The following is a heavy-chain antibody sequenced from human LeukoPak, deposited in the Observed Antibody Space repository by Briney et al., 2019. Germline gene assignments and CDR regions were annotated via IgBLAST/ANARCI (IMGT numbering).Heavy chain of an antibody. V-gene: IGHV3-30*02. D-gene: IGHD3-10*01. CDR3: VKDSKRWKTYYYESGSHYFDY. CDR2: IRYDGSNK. CDR1: GLIFSSYG. J-gene: IGHJ4*02. Sequence: GGSLRLSCAVSGLIFSSYGMHWVRQAPGKGLEWVAFIRYDGSNKYYADSVKGRFTISRDNSKNTLYLQMNSLRAEDTAVYYCVKDSKRWKTYYYESGSHYFDYWGQGTLVTVSS.